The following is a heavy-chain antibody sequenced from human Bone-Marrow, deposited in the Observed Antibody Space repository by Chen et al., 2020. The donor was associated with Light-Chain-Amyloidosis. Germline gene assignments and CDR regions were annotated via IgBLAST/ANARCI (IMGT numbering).Heavy chain of an antibody. CDR1: GCSFSSYA. Sequence: QVQLVQSGAEVKKPGSSVKVSCKASGCSFSSYAISWLRQAPGQGLEWMGGIIPIFGTANYAQKFQGRVTITADESTSTAYMELTSLRSEDTAVYYCARDWGAGSGSYYPYWGQGTLVTVSS. CDR3: ARDWGAGSGSYYPY. J-gene: IGHJ4*02. CDR2: IIPIFGTA. V-gene: IGHV1-69*01. D-gene: IGHD1-26*01.